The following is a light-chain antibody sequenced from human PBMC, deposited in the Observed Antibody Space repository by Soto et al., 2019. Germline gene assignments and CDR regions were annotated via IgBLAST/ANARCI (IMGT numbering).Light chain of an antibody. J-gene: IGLJ1*01. CDR1: RSDVGGYNS. CDR3: SSYTSSSTYV. CDR2: NVS. Sequence: QSALTQPASVSGSPGQSITISCTGTRSDVGGYNSVSWYQQHPGKAPKLMLYNVSNRPSGVSNRFSGSKSGNTASLTISGLQAEDEADYYCSSYTSSSTYVFGTGTKLTVL. V-gene: IGLV2-14*01.